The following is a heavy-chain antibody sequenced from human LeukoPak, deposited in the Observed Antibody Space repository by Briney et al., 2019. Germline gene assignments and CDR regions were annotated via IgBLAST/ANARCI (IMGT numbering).Heavy chain of an antibody. J-gene: IGHJ4*02. V-gene: IGHV3-23*01. Sequence: PGGSLRLSCAVSGITLRNYCMSWVRQAPGKGLEWVAGISDSSGSTNYADSVKGRFTISRDNPKNTLYLQMNSLRAEDTAVYFCAKRGIVIRAVIIVGFHKEAYYFDYWGQGALVTVSS. CDR2: ISDSSGST. CDR1: GITLRNYC. CDR3: AKRGIVIRAVIIVGFHKEAYYFDY. D-gene: IGHD3-10*01.